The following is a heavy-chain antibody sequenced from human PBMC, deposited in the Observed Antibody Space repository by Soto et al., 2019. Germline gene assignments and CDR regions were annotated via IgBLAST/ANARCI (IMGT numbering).Heavy chain of an antibody. CDR1: GGTFSSYA. CDR2: IIPIFGTA. J-gene: IGHJ4*02. Sequence: QVQLVQSGAEVKKPGSSVKVSCKASGGTFSSYAISWVRQAPGQGLEWMGGIIPIFGTANYAQKFQGRVTITADEYTSTAYMELSSLRSEDTAVYYCATDSYCGGDCYTYYFDYWGQGTLVTVSS. D-gene: IGHD2-21*02. CDR3: ATDSYCGGDCYTYYFDY. V-gene: IGHV1-69*01.